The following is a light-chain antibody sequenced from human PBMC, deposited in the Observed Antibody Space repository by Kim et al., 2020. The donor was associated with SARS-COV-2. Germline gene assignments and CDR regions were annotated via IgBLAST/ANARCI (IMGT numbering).Light chain of an antibody. Sequence: RVHISWSGRSTNRRSKTVNWCQVYPGGAPKPLIQKTHEQPPGVPARFSGSKSGTSASLAISGLLSEDEADYYCETWEDSLNGWVFGGGTKLTVL. CDR1: STNRRSKT. CDR3: ETWEDSLNGWV. CDR2: KTH. V-gene: IGLV1-44*01. J-gene: IGLJ3*02.